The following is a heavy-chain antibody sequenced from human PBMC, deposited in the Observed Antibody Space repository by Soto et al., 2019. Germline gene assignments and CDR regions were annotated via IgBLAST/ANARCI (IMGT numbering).Heavy chain of an antibody. CDR1: RYTFTGYY. V-gene: IGHV1-2*02. D-gene: IGHD7-27*01. Sequence: ASVKVSCKACRYTFTGYYMHWVRQAPGQGREWMGWINPNSGGTNYAQKFQGMVTMTRNTSISTAYMELSRLRSDDTAVYYCASDPGRELYDLTGVNWFDPRGQGTLVTVSS. CDR2: INPNSGGT. J-gene: IGHJ5*02. CDR3: ASDPGRELYDLTGVNWFDP.